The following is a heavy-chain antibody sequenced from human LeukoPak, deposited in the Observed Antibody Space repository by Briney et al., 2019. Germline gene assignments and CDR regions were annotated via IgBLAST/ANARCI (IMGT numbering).Heavy chain of an antibody. D-gene: IGHD3-3*01. J-gene: IGHJ4*02. CDR1: GGSISSSSYS. V-gene: IGHV4-39*01. Sequence: LETLSLTCTVSGGSISSSSYSRGWIRQPPGKGLKWIGSIYYSGTTYYNPSLKSRVTISVDTSKIQFSLKLSSVAATDTGVYFCARLRFDFWSGYTHPYFDYWGQGTLVTVSS. CDR2: IYYSGTT. CDR3: ARLRFDFWSGYTHPYFDY.